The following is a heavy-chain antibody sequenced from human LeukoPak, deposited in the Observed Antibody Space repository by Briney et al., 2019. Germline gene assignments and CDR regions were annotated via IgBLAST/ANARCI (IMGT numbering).Heavy chain of an antibody. D-gene: IGHD4-11*01. CDR2: ISSNGGST. CDR3: ARGTDDYSKGNYYYMDV. Sequence: PGGSLRLSCAASGFTFSSYAMHWVRQAPGKGLEYVSAISSNGGSTYYANSVKGRFTIPRDNSKNTLYLQMGSLRAEDMAVYYCARGTDDYSKGNYYYMDVWGKGTTVTVSS. V-gene: IGHV3-64*01. CDR1: GFTFSSYA. J-gene: IGHJ6*03.